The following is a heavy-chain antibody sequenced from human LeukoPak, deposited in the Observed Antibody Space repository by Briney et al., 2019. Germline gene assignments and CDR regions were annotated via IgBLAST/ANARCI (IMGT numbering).Heavy chain of an antibody. D-gene: IGHD1-26*01. CDR1: GFTFSSYG. J-gene: IGHJ6*03. Sequence: SGGTLRLSCAASGFTFSSYGMSWVRQAPGKGLEWVSVISGSGGRTSYADSVKGRFTISRDSSKNTLYLQMNGLRAEDTAVYYCAKVAEVGATGYYYYMDVWGKGTTVTISS. CDR3: AKVAEVGATGYYYYMDV. V-gene: IGHV3-23*01. CDR2: ISGSGGRT.